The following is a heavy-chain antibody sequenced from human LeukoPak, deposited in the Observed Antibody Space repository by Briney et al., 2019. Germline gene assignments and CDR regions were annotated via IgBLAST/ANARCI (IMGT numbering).Heavy chain of an antibody. J-gene: IGHJ4*02. CDR2: VNGYNGNT. CDR3: ARGGNGWFFDD. V-gene: IGHV1-18*01. Sequence: ASVKVSCKASGYSFTNYGISWVRQAPGQGLEWVGWVNGYNGNTNYAQKVQDRVTMTTDTSTSTAYMELRSLRSDDTAVCYCARGGNGWFFDDWGQGTLVTVSS. CDR1: GYSFTNYG. D-gene: IGHD6-19*01.